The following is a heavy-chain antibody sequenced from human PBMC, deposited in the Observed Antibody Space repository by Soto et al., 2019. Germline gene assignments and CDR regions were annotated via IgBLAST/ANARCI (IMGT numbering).Heavy chain of an antibody. Sequence: QVQLQESGPGLVKPSQTLSLTCTVSGGSISSGDYYWSWIRQPPGKGLEWIGYIYYSGSTYYNPSLKSRVTISVDTSENQFSLKLSSVTAADPAVYYCARVGGFGATTIDYWGQGTLVTVSS. V-gene: IGHV4-30-4*01. CDR2: IYYSGST. D-gene: IGHD3-10*01. CDR3: ARVGGFGATTIDY. J-gene: IGHJ4*02. CDR1: GGSISSGDYY.